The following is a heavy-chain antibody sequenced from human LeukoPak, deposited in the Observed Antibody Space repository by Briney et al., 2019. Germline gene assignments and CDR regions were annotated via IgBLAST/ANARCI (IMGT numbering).Heavy chain of an antibody. V-gene: IGHV4-59*08. Sequence: TSETLSLTCTVSGGSISSYYWSWIRQPPGKGLEWIGYIYYGGSTNYNPSLKSRVTISVDTSKNQFSLKLSSVTAADTAVYYCARQPSYYDSSGYYYDAFDYWGQGTLVTVSS. J-gene: IGHJ4*02. D-gene: IGHD3-22*01. CDR2: IYYGGST. CDR1: GGSISSYY. CDR3: ARQPSYYDSSGYYYDAFDY.